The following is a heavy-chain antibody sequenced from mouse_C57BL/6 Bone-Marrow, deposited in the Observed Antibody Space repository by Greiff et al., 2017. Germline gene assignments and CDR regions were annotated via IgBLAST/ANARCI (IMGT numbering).Heavy chain of an antibody. CDR1: GSTFTSYT. V-gene: IGHV1-4*01. CDR2: INPSSGYT. Sequence: LQESGAELARPGASVKMSCKASGSTFTSYTMHWVKQRPGQGLEWLGYINPSSGYTKYNQKFKDKATLTADKSSRTAYMQLSSLTSEDSAVYYGARGDYYGSSYVAYGGQGNTLTVSA. D-gene: IGHD1-1*01. CDR3: ARGDYYGSSYVAY. J-gene: IGHJ2*01.